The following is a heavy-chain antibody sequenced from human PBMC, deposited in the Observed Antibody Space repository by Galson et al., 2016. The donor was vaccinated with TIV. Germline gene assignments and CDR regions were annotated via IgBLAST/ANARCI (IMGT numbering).Heavy chain of an antibody. V-gene: IGHV1-2*04. J-gene: IGHJ3*02. Sequence: SVKVSCKASGYTFTEYYIHWVRQAPGQGLEWMGWINPNSGGTMYARKFQGWVTMTRDTSITTAYMELSRLKSDDTAVYYCAKIGQERDAFDIWGQGTMVTVFS. D-gene: IGHD1-1*01. CDR2: INPNSGGT. CDR3: AKIGQERDAFDI. CDR1: GYTFTEYY.